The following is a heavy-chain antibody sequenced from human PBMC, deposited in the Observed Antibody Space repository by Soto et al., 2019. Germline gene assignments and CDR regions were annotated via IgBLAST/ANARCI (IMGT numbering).Heavy chain of an antibody. CDR3: ARDPKIAVAGRSDAFDI. CDR1: GYTFTSYG. D-gene: IGHD6-19*01. V-gene: IGHV1-18*01. J-gene: IGHJ3*02. CDR2: ISAYNGNT. Sequence: ASVKVSCKASGYTFTSYGISWVRQAPGQGLEWMGWISAYNGNTNYAQKLQGRVTMTTDTSTSTAYMELRSLRSDDTAVYYCARDPKIAVAGRSDAFDIWGQGTMVTV.